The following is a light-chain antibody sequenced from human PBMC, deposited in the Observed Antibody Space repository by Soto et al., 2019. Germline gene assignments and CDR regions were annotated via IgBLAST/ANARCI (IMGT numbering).Light chain of an antibody. Sequence: QSALTQPASVSGSPGQSITISCTGTRSDVGGFNYVSWYQQHPGKAPKLMIYEVTNRPSGVSNRFSGSKSGSTASLTISGLQAEDEADYYCSSYTNSHTVVFGVGTKLTVL. CDR3: SSYTNSHTVV. V-gene: IGLV2-14*01. CDR2: EVT. CDR1: RSDVGGFNY. J-gene: IGLJ2*01.